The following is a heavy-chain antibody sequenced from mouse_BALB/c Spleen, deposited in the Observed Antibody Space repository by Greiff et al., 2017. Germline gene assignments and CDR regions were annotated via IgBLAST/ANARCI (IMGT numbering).Heavy chain of an antibody. Sequence: EVQGVEPGGGLVQPGGSRKLSCAASGFTFSSFGMHWVRQAPEKGLEWVAYISSCGSTIYYAHTVKGRFTISRDNPKNTLYLHMTSLMSEDTAMYYCARVKFLTTLVATRAWIAYWGQGTLVTVSA. CDR3: ARVKFLTTLVATRAWIAY. CDR2: ISSCGSTI. CDR1: GFTFSSFG. V-gene: IGHV5-17*02. D-gene: IGHD1-1*01. J-gene: IGHJ3*01.